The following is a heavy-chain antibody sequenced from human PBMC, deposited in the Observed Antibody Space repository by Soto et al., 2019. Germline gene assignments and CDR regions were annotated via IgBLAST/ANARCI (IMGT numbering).Heavy chain of an antibody. CDR1: GFTFSSYA. V-gene: IGHV3-23*01. D-gene: IGHD2-2*01. CDR3: AKKGWPCTSTTSCIPNYYMDV. Sequence: GGSLRLSCSASGFTFSSYAMSWVRQAPGKGLEWVSAISGSGGDTYYADSVKGRFTISRDNFKNTLYLQMTSLRVEDTALYYCAKKGWPCTSTTSCIPNYYMDVWGKGTTVTVSS. J-gene: IGHJ6*03. CDR2: ISGSGGDT.